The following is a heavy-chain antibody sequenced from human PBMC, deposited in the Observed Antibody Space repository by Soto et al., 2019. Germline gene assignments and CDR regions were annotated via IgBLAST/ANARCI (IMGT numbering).Heavy chain of an antibody. Sequence: SQTLSLTCAISGDSVSSNSAALNWIRQSPSRGLEWLGRTYFRSKWYYAYAVSVRSRITINPDTSRNQFSLQLDVVTPEDTAVYYFGTEGEYSGYALRYWGQGTLVTVSS. CDR1: GDSVSSNSAA. J-gene: IGHJ4*02. CDR3: GTEGEYSGYALRY. D-gene: IGHD5-12*01. V-gene: IGHV6-1*01. CDR2: TYFRSKWYY.